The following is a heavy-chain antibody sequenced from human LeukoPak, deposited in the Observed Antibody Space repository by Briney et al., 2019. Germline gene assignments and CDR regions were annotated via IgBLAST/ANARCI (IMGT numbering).Heavy chain of an antibody. V-gene: IGHV3-23*01. CDR1: GFTFSSYA. J-gene: IGHJ5*02. CDR2: ISGSGGST. D-gene: IGHD4-23*01. Sequence: AGGSLRLSCAASGFTFSSYAMSWVRQAPGKGLEWVSAISGSGGSTYYADSVKGRFTISRDNSKNTVYLQMSSLRVEDTALYYCARGAPVAGTRHFDHWGQGTLVTVSS. CDR3: ARGAPVAGTRHFDH.